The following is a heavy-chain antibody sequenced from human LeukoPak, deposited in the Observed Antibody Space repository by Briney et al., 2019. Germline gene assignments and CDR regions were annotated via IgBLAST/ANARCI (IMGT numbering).Heavy chain of an antibody. V-gene: IGHV3-66*01. Sequence: GGSLRLSCAASGFTVSSNYMSWVRQAPGKGLEWVSVIYSGGSTYYADSVKGRFTISRDNSKNTLYLQMNSLRAEDTAVYYCARDYGYSGSYYMYAFDIWGQGTMVTVSS. CDR1: GFTVSSNY. D-gene: IGHD3-10*01. CDR2: IYSGGST. CDR3: ARDYGYSGSYYMYAFDI. J-gene: IGHJ3*02.